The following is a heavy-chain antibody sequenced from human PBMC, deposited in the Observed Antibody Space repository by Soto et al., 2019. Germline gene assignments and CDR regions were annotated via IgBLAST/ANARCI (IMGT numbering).Heavy chain of an antibody. J-gene: IGHJ4*02. D-gene: IGHD3-22*01. CDR1: GFIFSSYN. Sequence: GWSLRLSCAASGFIFSSYNLNWVRQAAGKGLEWVSYISSSGNTIYYSDSVKGRFTFSRDNGKNSLFLQMNSLREEDTAVYYCTRDQWDSSGYPYYCEYWGRGTLVTVSS. V-gene: IGHV3-48*02. CDR2: ISSSGNTI. CDR3: TRDQWDSSGYPYYCEY.